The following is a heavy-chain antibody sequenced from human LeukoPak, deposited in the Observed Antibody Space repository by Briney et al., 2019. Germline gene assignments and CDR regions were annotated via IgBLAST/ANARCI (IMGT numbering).Heavy chain of an antibody. D-gene: IGHD3-22*01. J-gene: IGHJ4*02. CDR1: GGTFSSYA. Sequence: ASVKVSCKASGGTFSSYAISWVRQAPGQGLEWMGGIIPIFGTASYAQKFQGRVTITTDESTSTAYMELSSLRSEDTAVYYCARGDDSSGYYLDYWGQGTLVTVSS. CDR2: IIPIFGTA. V-gene: IGHV1-69*05. CDR3: ARGDDSSGYYLDY.